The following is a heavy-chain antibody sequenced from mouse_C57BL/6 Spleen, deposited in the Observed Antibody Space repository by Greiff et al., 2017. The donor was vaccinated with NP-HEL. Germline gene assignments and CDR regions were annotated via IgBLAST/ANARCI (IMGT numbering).Heavy chain of an antibody. CDR1: GYTFTDYY. Sequence: EVKLQQSGPELVKPGASVKISCKASGYTFTDYYMNWVKQSHGKSLEWIGDINPNNGGTSYNQKFKGKATLTVDKSSSTAYMELRSLTSEDSAVYYCARVGGNYWGQGTTLTVSS. CDR3: ARVGGNY. CDR2: INPNNGGT. J-gene: IGHJ2*01. V-gene: IGHV1-26*01.